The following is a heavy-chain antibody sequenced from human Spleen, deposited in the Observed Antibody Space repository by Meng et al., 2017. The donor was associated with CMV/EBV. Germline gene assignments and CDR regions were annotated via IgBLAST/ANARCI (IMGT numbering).Heavy chain of an antibody. D-gene: IGHD2-8*01. J-gene: IGHJ4*02. V-gene: IGHV1-18*01. CDR1: GYTFSSYG. Sequence: ASVKVSCKASGYTFSSYGINWVRQAPGQGLEWMGWISAYNGNTNYPQKLQGRITMTTDTSTSTAYMELRSLRSDDTAIYYCARDRRHGHRDYWGQGTLVTVSS. CDR3: ARDRRHGHRDY. CDR2: ISAYNGNT.